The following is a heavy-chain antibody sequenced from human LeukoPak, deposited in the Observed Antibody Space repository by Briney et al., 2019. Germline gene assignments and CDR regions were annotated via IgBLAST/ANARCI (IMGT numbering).Heavy chain of an antibody. V-gene: IGHV4-39*01. CDR1: GGSISSSSYY. J-gene: IGHJ4*02. D-gene: IGHD3-10*01. CDR2: IYYSGST. Sequence: SETLSLTCTVSGGSISSSSYYWGWIRQPPGKGLEWIGSIYYSGSTYYNPSLKSRVTISVDTSKNQFSLKLSSVTAADTAVYYCARHGTTMVRGVINRFDYWGQGTLVTVSS. CDR3: ARHGTTMVRGVINRFDY.